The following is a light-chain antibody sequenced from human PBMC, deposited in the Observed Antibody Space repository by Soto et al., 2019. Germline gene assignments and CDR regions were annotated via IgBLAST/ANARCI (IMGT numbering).Light chain of an antibody. CDR2: GVS. CDR3: SSYTDSSTL. Sequence: QSALTQPASVSGSPGQSITISCTGTSSDVGSYNYVSWYQQHPGKAPKLMIYGVSDRPSGISSRVSGSKSGNTASLTISGLQTEDEADYFCSSYTDSSTLFGTGTKLTVL. J-gene: IGLJ1*01. CDR1: SSDVGSYNY. V-gene: IGLV2-14*01.